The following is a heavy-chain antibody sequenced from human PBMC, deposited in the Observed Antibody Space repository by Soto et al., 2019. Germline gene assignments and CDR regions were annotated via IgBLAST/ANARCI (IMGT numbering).Heavy chain of an antibody. CDR3: ARDIVTAGGNNSFDP. CDR2: VYHTGDT. D-gene: IGHD2-21*02. J-gene: IGHJ5*02. Sequence: QVQLQESGPRLVKPSGSLSLTCGVSGGTVASSHWWSWVRQSPGGGLEWIGNVYHTGDTNFNPSLQSRVASSVDKSNNQFSLGLNSLTAADTAVYFCARDIVTAGGNNSFDPWGAGTLVTVSS. CDR1: GGTVASSHW. V-gene: IGHV4-4*02.